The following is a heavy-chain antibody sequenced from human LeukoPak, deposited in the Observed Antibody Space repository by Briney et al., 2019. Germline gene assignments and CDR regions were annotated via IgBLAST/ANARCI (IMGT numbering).Heavy chain of an antibody. J-gene: IGHJ4*02. CDR2: ISGSGGNT. CDR3: AKGSHITMILVAEWGFDY. CDR1: GFTFSNYA. V-gene: IGHV3-23*01. Sequence: PGGTLRLSCAASGFTFSNYAMSWVRQAPGKGLEWVSAISGSGGNTYYADSVKGRFTISRDNSKNTLYLQMNSLRAEDTAVYYCAKGSHITMILVAEWGFDYWGQGTLVTVSS. D-gene: IGHD3-22*01.